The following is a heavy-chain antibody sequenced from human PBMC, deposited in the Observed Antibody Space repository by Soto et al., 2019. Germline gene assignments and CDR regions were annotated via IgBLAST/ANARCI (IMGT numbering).Heavy chain of an antibody. CDR2: IYYSGST. Sequence: SETLSLTCTASGGSISSYYWSWIRQPPGKGLEWIGYIYYSGSTNYNPSLKSRVTISVDTSKNQFSLKLSSVTAADTAVYYCARHPSQSGSAIDYWGQGTLVTVSS. J-gene: IGHJ4*02. CDR3: ARHPSQSGSAIDY. V-gene: IGHV4-59*08. CDR1: GGSISSYY. D-gene: IGHD6-25*01.